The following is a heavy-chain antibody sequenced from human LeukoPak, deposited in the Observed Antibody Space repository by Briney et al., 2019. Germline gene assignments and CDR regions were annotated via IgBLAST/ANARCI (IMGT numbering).Heavy chain of an antibody. CDR2: ISGSGGSK. CDR1: GFNFSNYA. CDR3: AKDVLLWFGELFQMCVLDY. V-gene: IGHV3-23*01. D-gene: IGHD3-10*01. J-gene: IGHJ4*02. Sequence: GGSLRLSCAASGFNFSNYAMNWVRQAPGKGLEWVSFISGSGGSKHYADSVKGRFTISRDSSKNMVYLQMSSLRPDDTAVYFCAKDVLLWFGELFQMCVLDYWGQGTLVTVSS.